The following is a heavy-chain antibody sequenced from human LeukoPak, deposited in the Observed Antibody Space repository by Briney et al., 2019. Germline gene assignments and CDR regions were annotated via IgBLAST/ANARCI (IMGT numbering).Heavy chain of an antibody. CDR3: ARPKLTYYYDSFGAFDI. Sequence: GGSLRLSCAASGFTFSNYGMNWVRQAPGKGLEWVSGISGGVYNTYYADSVKGRFTISRDNSKNTLYLQMNSLRAEDTAVYYCARPKLTYYYDSFGAFDIWGQGTMVTVSS. J-gene: IGHJ3*02. V-gene: IGHV3-23*01. CDR1: GFTFSNYG. D-gene: IGHD3-22*01. CDR2: ISGGVYNT.